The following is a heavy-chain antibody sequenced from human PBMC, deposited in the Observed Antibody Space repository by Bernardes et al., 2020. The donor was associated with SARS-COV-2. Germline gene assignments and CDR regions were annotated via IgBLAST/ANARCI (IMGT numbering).Heavy chain of an antibody. V-gene: IGHV4-34*01. CDR3: ARGFSSSSWDYYYYYGMDV. Sequence: AQSLSLTCAVFGGSFSGDYGSWLRQPPGKGLEWIGEINHSGSTNYNPSLKSRVTISVDTSKNQFSLKLSSVTAADTAVYYCARGFSSSSWDYYYYYGMDVWGQGTTVTVSS. CDR2: INHSGST. D-gene: IGHD6-13*01. CDR1: GGSFSGDY. J-gene: IGHJ6*02.